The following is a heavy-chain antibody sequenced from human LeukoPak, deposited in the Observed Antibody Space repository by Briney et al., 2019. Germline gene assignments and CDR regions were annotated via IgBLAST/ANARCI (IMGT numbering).Heavy chain of an antibody. CDR3: ARALQLFYHGIDY. Sequence: ASVKVSCKASGYTFTGYYMHWVRQAPGQGLEWMGWINPNSGGTNYAQKFQGRVTMTRDTSISTAYMELSRLRSDDTAVYYCARALQLFYHGIDYRGQGTLVTVSS. CDR2: INPNSGGT. D-gene: IGHD5-18*01. J-gene: IGHJ4*02. CDR1: GYTFTGYY. V-gene: IGHV1-2*02.